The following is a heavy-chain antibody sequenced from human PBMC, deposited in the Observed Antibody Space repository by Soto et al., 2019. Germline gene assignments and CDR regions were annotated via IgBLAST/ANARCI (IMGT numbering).Heavy chain of an antibody. J-gene: IGHJ6*02. CDR2: ISGSGGST. CDR3: AKYVLTMFRRTDV. D-gene: IGHD3-10*02. V-gene: IGHV3-23*01. CDR1: GFTFSSYA. Sequence: EVPLLESGGGLVQPGGSLRLSYAASGFTFSSYAMSWVRQAPGKGLEWVSAISGSGGSTYYADSVKGRFTISRDNSKNTLYLQMNSLRAEDTAVYYCAKYVLTMFRRTDVWGQGTTVTVSS.